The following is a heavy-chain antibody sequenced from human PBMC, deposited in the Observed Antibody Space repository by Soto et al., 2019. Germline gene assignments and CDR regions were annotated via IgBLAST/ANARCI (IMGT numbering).Heavy chain of an antibody. D-gene: IGHD1-26*01. V-gene: IGHV3-66*01. CDR2: IYSGGTT. CDR3: ARVKYYELDY. Sequence: PGGSLRLSCAASGFTVSSNYMSWVRQAPGKGLEWVSVIYSGGTTYYADSVKGRFTISRDNSKNTLYLQMNSLRAEDTAVYYCARVKYYELDYWGQGTLVTVSS. CDR1: GFTVSSNY. J-gene: IGHJ4*02.